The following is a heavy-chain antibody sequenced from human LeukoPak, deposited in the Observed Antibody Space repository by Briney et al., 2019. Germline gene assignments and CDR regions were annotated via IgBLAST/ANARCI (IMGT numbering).Heavy chain of an antibody. CDR1: GGSISSGGHY. J-gene: IGHJ2*01. Sequence: PSQTLSLTCTVSGGSISSGGHYWSWIRQHPGKGLEWIGYIYYSGSTYYNPSLKSRVTISVDTSKNQFSLKLSSVTVADTAVYYCARDRLGFDWYFDLWGRGTLVTVSS. V-gene: IGHV4-31*03. D-gene: IGHD3-10*01. CDR3: ARDRLGFDWYFDL. CDR2: IYYSGST.